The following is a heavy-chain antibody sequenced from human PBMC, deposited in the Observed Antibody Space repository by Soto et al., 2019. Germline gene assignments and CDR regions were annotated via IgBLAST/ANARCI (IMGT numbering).Heavy chain of an antibody. CDR1: GFTFSSYA. Sequence: GGSLRLSCAASGFTFSSYAMSWVRQAPGKGLEWVSAISGSGGSTYYADSVKGRFTISRDNSKNTLYLQMNSLRAEDTAVYYCAKDSLSSSWYDCYFNYWGQGTLVTVSS. V-gene: IGHV3-23*01. D-gene: IGHD6-13*01. CDR2: ISGSGGST. CDR3: AKDSLSSSWYDCYFNY. J-gene: IGHJ4*02.